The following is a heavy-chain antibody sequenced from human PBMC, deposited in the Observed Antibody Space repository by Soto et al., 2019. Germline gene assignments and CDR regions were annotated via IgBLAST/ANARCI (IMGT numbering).Heavy chain of an antibody. D-gene: IGHD3-10*01. CDR1: VFTFNSSA. CDR2: IVVGSGNT. J-gene: IGHJ5*02. CDR3: AAGRYYGSGLDP. V-gene: IGHV1-58*02. Sequence: ASVTVYCTDSVFTFNSSAMQWVRQDRGQRLEWIGWIVVGSGNTNYAQKFQERVTITRDMSTSTAYMELSSLRSEDTAVYYCAAGRYYGSGLDPWGQGTLVTVSS.